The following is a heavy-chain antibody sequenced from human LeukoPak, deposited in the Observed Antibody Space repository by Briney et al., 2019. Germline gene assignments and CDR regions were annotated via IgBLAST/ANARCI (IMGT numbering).Heavy chain of an antibody. Sequence: GGSLRLSCTASGFNFSISYMMWVRQAPGEGLEWVAHIDPDGVDKNYVGSVKDRFIISRDNTKNSLFLQMDSLRDDDTALYYCARGWATIPDWGQGSLVIVSS. J-gene: IGHJ4*02. CDR3: ARGWATIPD. D-gene: IGHD5-24*01. CDR2: IDPDGVDK. CDR1: GFNFSISY. V-gene: IGHV3-7*01.